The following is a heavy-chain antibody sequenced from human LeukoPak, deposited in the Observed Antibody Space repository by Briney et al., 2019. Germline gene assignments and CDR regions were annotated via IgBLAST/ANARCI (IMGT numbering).Heavy chain of an antibody. CDR1: GFTFSSYA. CDR3: AKEGPGEYGDYHLGEYYYYGMDV. J-gene: IGHJ6*02. V-gene: IGHV3-30*04. Sequence: GGSLRLSCAASGFTFSSYAMHWVRQAPGKGLEWVAVISYDGSNKYYADSVKGRFTISRDNSKNTLYLQMNSLRAEDTAVYYCAKEGPGEYGDYHLGEYYYYGMDVWGQGTTVTVSS. CDR2: ISYDGSNK. D-gene: IGHD4-17*01.